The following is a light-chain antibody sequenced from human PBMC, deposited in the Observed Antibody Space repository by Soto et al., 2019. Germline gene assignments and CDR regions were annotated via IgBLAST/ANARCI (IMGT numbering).Light chain of an antibody. CDR2: GAS. Sequence: EKVMTQSPATLSVSPGERATLSCRASQSVNSNLAWYQQKPGQAPRLLMYGASSRATGIPVRFSGSGSGTEFTLTISSLQPEDFAVYYCQQYNSWPRTFGQGTKVDIK. V-gene: IGKV3-15*01. J-gene: IGKJ1*01. CDR3: QQYNSWPRT. CDR1: QSVNSN.